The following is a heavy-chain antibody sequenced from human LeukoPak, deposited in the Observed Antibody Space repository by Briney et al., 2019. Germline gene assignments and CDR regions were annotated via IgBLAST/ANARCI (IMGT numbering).Heavy chain of an antibody. CDR1: GYTFTSYY. D-gene: IGHD2-15*01. Sequence: ASVKVSCKASGYTFTSYYMHWVRQAPGQGLEWMGIINPSGGSTSYAQKFQGRVTMTRDMSTSTVYMELSSLRSEDTAVYYCAREFSCSGGSCHQPDAFDIWGQGTMVTVSS. CDR3: AREFSCSGGSCHQPDAFDI. CDR2: INPSGGST. V-gene: IGHV1-46*01. J-gene: IGHJ3*02.